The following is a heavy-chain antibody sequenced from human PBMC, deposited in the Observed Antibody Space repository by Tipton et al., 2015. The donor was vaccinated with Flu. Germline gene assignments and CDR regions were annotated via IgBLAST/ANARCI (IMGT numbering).Heavy chain of an antibody. CDR1: GGSIGSGGYY. CDR2: IYYSGST. D-gene: IGHD3-10*02. V-gene: IGHV4-31*03. Sequence: TLSLTCTVSGGSIGSGGYYWSWIRQHPGKGLEWIGYIYYSGSTYYNPSLKSRVTISVDTSKNQFSLKLRSVTAADTAVYYCARNVRFGYDQDPSPFDSWGRASLVTVPS. CDR3: ARNVRFGYDQDPSPFDS. J-gene: IGHJ4*02.